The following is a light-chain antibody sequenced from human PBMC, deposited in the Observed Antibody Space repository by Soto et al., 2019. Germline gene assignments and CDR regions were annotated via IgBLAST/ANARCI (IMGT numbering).Light chain of an antibody. V-gene: IGKV1-5*01. CDR1: QIIRTS. Sequence: DIQMTQSPSTLSTSIGDRVTITCRASQIIRTSLAWYQQKPGKAPKLLIFDASRLISGVPSRFSGSGSGTEFTLTIISLQPDDFATFFCHQSNSYPWAFGQGTKVEIK. J-gene: IGKJ1*01. CDR2: DAS. CDR3: HQSNSYPWA.